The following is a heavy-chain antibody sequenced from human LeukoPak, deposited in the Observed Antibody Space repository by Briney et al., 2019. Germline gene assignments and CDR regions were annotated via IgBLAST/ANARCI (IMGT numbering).Heavy chain of an antibody. CDR2: IYTSGST. CDR3: ARLSRGYSGYDKYYFDY. D-gene: IGHD5-12*01. V-gene: IGHV4-4*09. Sequence: SETLSLTCTVSGGSISSYYWSWIRQPPGKGLEWIGYIYTSGSTNYNPSLESRVTISVDTSKNQFSLKLSSVTAADTAVYYCARLSRGYSGYDKYYFDYWGQGTLVTVSS. J-gene: IGHJ4*02. CDR1: GGSISSYY.